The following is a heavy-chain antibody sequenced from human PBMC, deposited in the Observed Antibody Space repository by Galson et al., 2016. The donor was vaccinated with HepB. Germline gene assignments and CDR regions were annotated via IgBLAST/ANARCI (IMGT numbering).Heavy chain of an antibody. CDR1: GFTFSNYA. Sequence: SLRLSCAASGFTFSNYAMTWVRQAPGKGLEWVSGISGSGGSTFYADSVKGRFTISRDNSKNTLYLQMNSLRAGDTALYYCAKDSGAYYYDSSGYRRNAFDIWGQGTMVTVSS. CDR2: ISGSGGST. V-gene: IGHV3-23*01. CDR3: AKDSGAYYYDSSGYRRNAFDI. D-gene: IGHD3-22*01. J-gene: IGHJ3*02.